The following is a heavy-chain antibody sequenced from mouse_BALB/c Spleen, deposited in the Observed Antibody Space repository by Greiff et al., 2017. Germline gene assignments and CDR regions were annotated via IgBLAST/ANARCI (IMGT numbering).Heavy chain of an antibody. D-gene: IGHD1-1*01. CDR1: GYSFTGYS. Sequence: VQLQQSGPELVKPGASLKVSCTASGYSFTGYSMYWVRQSHGKSLEWIGYIGPYNGGTSYNQKVKGRVTLTVDKSSSTAFMHLNSLTSEDSAVYYCARAGDISRSDDYFDYWGQGTTLTVSS. CDR2: IGPYNGGT. J-gene: IGHJ2*01. CDR3: ARAGDISRSDDYFDY. V-gene: IGHV1S135*01.